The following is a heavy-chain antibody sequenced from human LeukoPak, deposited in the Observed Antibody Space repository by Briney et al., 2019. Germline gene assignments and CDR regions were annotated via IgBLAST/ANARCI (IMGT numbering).Heavy chain of an antibody. CDR3: ARVGRVGPSDYGMDV. V-gene: IGHV4-4*07. J-gene: IGHJ6*02. CDR2: IYSSGST. Sequence: PSETLSLTCTVSGGSISNYYWSWIRQPAGKGLEWIGRIYSSGSTDYNASLKSRVTMSVDTSENQFSLKLSSVTAADTAVYYCARVGRVGPSDYGMDVWGQGTTVTVSS. D-gene: IGHD3-10*01. CDR1: GGSISNYY.